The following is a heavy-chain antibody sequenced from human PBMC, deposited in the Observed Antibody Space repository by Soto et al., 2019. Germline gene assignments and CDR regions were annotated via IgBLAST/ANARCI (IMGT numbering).Heavy chain of an antibody. CDR1: GFTFSSYG. J-gene: IGHJ4*02. V-gene: IGHV3-33*01. D-gene: IGHD1-1*01. CDR3: ARGSPRNTDFDY. CDR2: IWYDGSNK. Sequence: QVQLVESGGGVVQPGRSLRLSCAASGFTFSSYGMNWVRQAPGKGLEWVAVIWYDGSNKYYADSVKGRFTISRDNSKNTLYLQMNSLRAEDTAVYYCARGSPRNTDFDYWGQGTLVTVSS.